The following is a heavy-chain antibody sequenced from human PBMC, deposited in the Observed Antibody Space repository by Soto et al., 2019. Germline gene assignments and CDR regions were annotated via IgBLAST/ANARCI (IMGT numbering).Heavy chain of an antibody. D-gene: IGHD6-13*01. J-gene: IGHJ4*02. CDR1: GGTFSSYA. V-gene: IGHV1-69*13. CDR3: ARDLRRIAAAGTESDY. Sequence: SVKVSCKASGGTFSSYAISWVRQAPGQGLEWMGGIIPIFGTANYAQKFQGRVTITADESTSTAYMELSSLRSEDTAVYYCARDLRRIAAAGTESDYWGQGTLVTVSS. CDR2: IIPIFGTA.